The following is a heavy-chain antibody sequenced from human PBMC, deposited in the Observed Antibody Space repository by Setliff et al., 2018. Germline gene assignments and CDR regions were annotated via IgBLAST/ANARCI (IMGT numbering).Heavy chain of an antibody. CDR3: AREGVDTRSSTDYRYYMDV. D-gene: IGHD5-18*01. J-gene: IGHJ6*03. CDR2: IIPIFGSA. V-gene: IGHV1-69*05. Sequence: GASVKVSCKASGYVFSAYYIYWVRQAPGQGLEWMGGIIPIFGSANYARKFQGRVRIITDESTSTAYMELSSLTSADTAVYYCAREGVDTRSSTDYRYYMDVWGKGTTVTVS. CDR1: GYVFSAYY.